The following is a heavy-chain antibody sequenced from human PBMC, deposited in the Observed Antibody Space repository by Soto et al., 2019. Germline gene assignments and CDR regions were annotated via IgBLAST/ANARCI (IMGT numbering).Heavy chain of an antibody. CDR2: ISYDGSNK. CDR3: ARDPDCSSTSCYTGGFDY. V-gene: IGHV3-30-3*01. CDR1: GFTFSSYA. Sequence: GGSLRLSCAASGFTFSSYAMHWVRQAPGKGLEWVAVISYDGSNKYYADSVKGRFTISRDNSKNTLYLQMNSLRAEDTAVYYCARDPDCSSTSCYTGGFDYWGQGTLVTVSS. J-gene: IGHJ4*02. D-gene: IGHD2-2*02.